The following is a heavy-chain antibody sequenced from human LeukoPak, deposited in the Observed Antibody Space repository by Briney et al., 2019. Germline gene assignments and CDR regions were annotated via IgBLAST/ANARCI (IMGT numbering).Heavy chain of an antibody. D-gene: IGHD3-16*01. CDR1: EYTFTSYD. CDR3: ARDDWGTPSDY. Sequence: EASVKVSCKASEYTFTSYDINWVRQATGQGLEWMGWMNPSSGSTGYAQKFQGRVTMTRDTSISTAYMELSSLRSEDTAVYYCARDDWGTPSDYWGQGTLVTVSS. V-gene: IGHV1-8*01. J-gene: IGHJ4*02. CDR2: MNPSSGST.